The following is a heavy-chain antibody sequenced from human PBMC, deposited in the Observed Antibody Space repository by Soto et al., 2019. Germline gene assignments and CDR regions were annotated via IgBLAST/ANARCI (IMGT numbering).Heavy chain of an antibody. CDR1: GYTFTGYY. CDR3: AREYCGGDCYTHAFDI. D-gene: IGHD2-21*02. J-gene: IGHJ3*02. V-gene: IGHV1-2*04. Sequence: ASVKVSCKASGYTFTGYYMHWVRQAPGQGLEWMGWINPNSGGTNYAQKFQGWVTMTRDTSISTAYMELSRLRSDDTAVYYCAREYCGGDCYTHAFDIWGQGTMVTVSS. CDR2: INPNSGGT.